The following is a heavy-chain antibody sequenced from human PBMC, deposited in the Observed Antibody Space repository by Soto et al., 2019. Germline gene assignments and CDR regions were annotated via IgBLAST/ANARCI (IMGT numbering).Heavy chain of an antibody. V-gene: IGHV3-9*01. Sequence: EVQLVESGGGLVQPGRSLRLSCAASGFTFDDYAMHWVRQAPGKGLEWVSGISWNSGSIGYADSVKGRFTISRDNAKNSLYLQMNSLRVEDTALYYCAKGPYYYDSSGYGGMDVWGQWTTVTVSS. CDR2: ISWNSGSI. D-gene: IGHD3-22*01. CDR1: GFTFDDYA. J-gene: IGHJ6*02. CDR3: AKGPYYYDSSGYGGMDV.